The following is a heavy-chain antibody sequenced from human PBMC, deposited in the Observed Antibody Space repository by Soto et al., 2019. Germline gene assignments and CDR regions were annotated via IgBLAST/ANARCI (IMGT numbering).Heavy chain of an antibody. CDR1: GFTFDDYA. CDR2: ISWNSGSI. Sequence: GGSLRLSCAASGFTFDDYAMHWVRQAPGKGLEWVSGISWNSGSIGYADSVKGRFTISRDNAKNSLYLQMNGLRAEDTALYYCAKVGAYGSGSYSDYYYMDVWGKGTTVTVSS. CDR3: AKVGAYGSGSYSDYYYMDV. V-gene: IGHV3-9*01. D-gene: IGHD3-10*01. J-gene: IGHJ6*03.